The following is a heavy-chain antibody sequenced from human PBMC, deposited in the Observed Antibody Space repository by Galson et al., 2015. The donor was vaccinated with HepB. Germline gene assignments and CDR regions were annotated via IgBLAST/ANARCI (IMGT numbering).Heavy chain of an antibody. CDR3: ARVGSYSGSPYFYYMDV. CDR2: ISSSSSTT. J-gene: IGHJ6*03. V-gene: IGHV3-48*02. D-gene: IGHD1-26*01. CDR1: GFTFSTYS. Sequence: SLRLSCAASGFTFSTYSMNWVRQAPGKGLEWVSYISSSSSTTYYADSVKGRFTISRDYAKNSLYLQMNSLTDEDTAVYYCARVGSYSGSPYFYYMDVWGRGTTATVSS.